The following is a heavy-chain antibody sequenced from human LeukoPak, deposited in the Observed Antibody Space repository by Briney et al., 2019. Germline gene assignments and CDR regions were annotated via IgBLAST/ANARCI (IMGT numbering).Heavy chain of an antibody. J-gene: IGHJ5*01. CDR1: GFTISSDA. V-gene: IGHV3-23*01. Sequence: QAGGSLRLSCVASGFTISSDAMTWVRQAPGKGLEWVSATSGPNTVYAESVRGRFTISRDDSKNTVYLQMNSLRDEDTAVYYCAKRRSRNTGPFESWGQGTLVTVSP. CDR2: TSGPNT. CDR3: AKRRSRNTGPFES. D-gene: IGHD5-18*01.